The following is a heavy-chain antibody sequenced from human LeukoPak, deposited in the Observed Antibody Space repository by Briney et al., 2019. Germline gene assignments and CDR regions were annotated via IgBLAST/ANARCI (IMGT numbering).Heavy chain of an antibody. CDR1: GFTFSSYA. Sequence: PGGSLRLSCAASGFTFSSYAMSWVRQAPGRGLEWVSSISGSGGGTFYADSVEGRFTISIDNAKNSLYLQMNSLRAEDTAVYYCARLARGYSSWGQGTLVTVSS. CDR3: ARLARGYSS. CDR2: ISGSGGGT. V-gene: IGHV3-23*01. D-gene: IGHD5-18*01. J-gene: IGHJ4*02.